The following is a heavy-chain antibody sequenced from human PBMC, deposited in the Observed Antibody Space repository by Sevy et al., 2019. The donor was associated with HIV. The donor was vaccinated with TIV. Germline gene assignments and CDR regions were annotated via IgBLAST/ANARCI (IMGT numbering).Heavy chain of an antibody. D-gene: IGHD3-10*01. Sequence: GGSLRLSCVASGFTFRNYVMNWVRQPPGKGLEWVSVISDGGGTTYYADSVKGLFTISRDDSKSTLYLQMNSLRVEDTAVYFCAKRVAGALAALDIWGQGTMVTVSS. V-gene: IGHV3-23*01. J-gene: IGHJ3*02. CDR2: ISDGGGTT. CDR3: AKRVAGALAALDI. CDR1: GFTFRNYV.